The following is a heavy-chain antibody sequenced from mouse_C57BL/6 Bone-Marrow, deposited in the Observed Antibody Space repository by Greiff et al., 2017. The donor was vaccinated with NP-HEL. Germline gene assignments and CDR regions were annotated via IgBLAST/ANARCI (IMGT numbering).Heavy chain of an antibody. CDR3: ARWGITSVVEDAMDD. J-gene: IGHJ4*01. D-gene: IGHD1-1*01. Sequence: QVQLQQSGPELVKPGASVKLSCKASGYTFTSYDINWVKQRPGQGLEWIGWIYPRDGSTKYNEKFKGKATLTVDTSSSTAYMELHSMTSEDSAVYFCARWGITSVVEDAMDDWGQGTSVTVSS. V-gene: IGHV1-85*01. CDR2: IYPRDGST. CDR1: GYTFTSYD.